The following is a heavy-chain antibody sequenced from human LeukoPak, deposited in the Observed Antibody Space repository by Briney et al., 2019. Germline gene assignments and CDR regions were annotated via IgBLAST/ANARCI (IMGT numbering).Heavy chain of an antibody. CDR1: GGSFSGYY. D-gene: IGHD3-3*01. Sequence: SETLSLTCAVYGGSFSGYYWSWIRQPPGKGLEWIGEINHSGSTNYNPSLKSRVTISVDTSKNQFSLKLSSVTAADTAVYYCARALQSSTITIFGVVTPQNYYMDVWGKGTTVTVSS. J-gene: IGHJ6*03. V-gene: IGHV4-34*01. CDR2: INHSGST. CDR3: ARALQSSTITIFGVVTPQNYYMDV.